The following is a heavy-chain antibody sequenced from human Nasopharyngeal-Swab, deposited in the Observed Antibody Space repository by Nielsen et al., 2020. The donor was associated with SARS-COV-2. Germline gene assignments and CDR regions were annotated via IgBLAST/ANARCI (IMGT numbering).Heavy chain of an antibody. D-gene: IGHD1-1*01. V-gene: IGHV4-4*07. CDR3: ARSGTTKYGLDV. CDR2: VYTSGST. J-gene: IGHJ6*01. CDR1: GGSIRGYF. Sequence: SETLSLTCSVSGGSIRGYFLSWIRQPAGEGLEGIGRVYTSGSTNYNPSLKSRVTISIDMSKNQFSLELRSVTAADTAFYYCARSGTTKYGLDVWGQGTTVIVSS.